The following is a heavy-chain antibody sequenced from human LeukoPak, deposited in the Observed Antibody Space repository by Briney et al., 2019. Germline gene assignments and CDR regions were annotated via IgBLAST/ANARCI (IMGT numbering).Heavy chain of an antibody. Sequence: SETLSLTCTVSGGSTINYFRSWIRQPAGKGLEWIGHIYSSGTTHYNPSLNNRVTISLDTSKSQFSLHLNSVTAADTAVYYCARAEGSGSGAYTLDYWGQGILVAVSS. CDR3: ARAEGSGSGAYTLDY. D-gene: IGHD3-10*01. CDR1: GGSTINYF. J-gene: IGHJ4*02. V-gene: IGHV4-4*07. CDR2: IYSSGTT.